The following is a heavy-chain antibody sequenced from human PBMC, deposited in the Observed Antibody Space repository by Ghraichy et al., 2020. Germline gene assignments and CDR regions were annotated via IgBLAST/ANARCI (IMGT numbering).Heavy chain of an antibody. Sequence: SETLSLTCTVSGGSISSSYWNWIRQPPGKGLEWIGHIYYSWSTNYNSSLKSRVTISVAPSKNHFSLKLSSVTAADTAVYYCSRDVVPSATKYGLDVWGQGTTVTVSS. D-gene: IGHD2-2*01. CDR1: GGSISSSY. CDR2: IYYSWST. V-gene: IGHV4-59*01. CDR3: SRDVVPSATKYGLDV. J-gene: IGHJ6*02.